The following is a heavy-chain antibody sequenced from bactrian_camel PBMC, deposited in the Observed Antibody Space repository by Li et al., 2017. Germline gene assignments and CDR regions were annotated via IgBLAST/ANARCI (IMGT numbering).Heavy chain of an antibody. Sequence: ESGGVLVQPGGSLRLSCANSEFTFSNYYMNWVRQAPGKGLEWVSRIHSGGTAYYADSALGRFDVSIEKSKNTVNLQMINQKSMDTGLYYCVLGGRSWYFGEWGQGTQVTVS. V-gene: IGHV3S10*01. J-gene: IGHJ6*01. CDR3: VLGGRSWYFGE. CDR2: IHSGGTA. CDR1: EFTFSNYY. D-gene: IGHD6*01.